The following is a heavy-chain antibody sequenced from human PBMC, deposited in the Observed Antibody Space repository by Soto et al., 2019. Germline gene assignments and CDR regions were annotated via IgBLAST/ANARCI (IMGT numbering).Heavy chain of an antibody. CDR2: VSSSGST. D-gene: IGHD6-19*01. V-gene: IGHV4-59*08. CDR3: ARHLIAVAGTGDFDY. Sequence: PSETLSLTCVVSGDSISNYYGRWIRQPPGKGLEWIGDVSSSGSTNYNPSLKSRVTISVDTSKNQFSLKLSSVTAADTAVYYCARHLIAVAGTGDFDYWGQGTLVTVSS. CDR1: GDSISNYY. J-gene: IGHJ4*02.